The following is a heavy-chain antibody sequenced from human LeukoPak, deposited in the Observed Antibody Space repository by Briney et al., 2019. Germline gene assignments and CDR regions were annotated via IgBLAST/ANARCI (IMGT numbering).Heavy chain of an antibody. V-gene: IGHV3-30*18. CDR3: AKVEESYSDVLTGSNYFDY. D-gene: IGHD3-9*01. CDR1: GFTFSRYA. Sequence: PGGSLRLSCAASGFTFSRYAMHWVRQAPGKGLEWVTFISSDGSTKDYADSVKGRFTISRDNSKNMMYLQMNSLRAEDTAIYYCAKVEESYSDVLTGSNYFDYWGQGTLVTVSS. CDR2: ISSDGSTK. J-gene: IGHJ4*02.